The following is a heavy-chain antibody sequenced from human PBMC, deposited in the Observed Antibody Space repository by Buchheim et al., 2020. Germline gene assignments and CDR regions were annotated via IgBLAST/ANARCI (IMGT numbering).Heavy chain of an antibody. CDR2: INHSGST. Sequence: QVQLQQWGAGLLKPSETLSLTCAVYGGSFSGYYWSWIRQPPGKGLEWIGEINHSGSTNYNPSLKSRVTISVDTSKNQFSLKLSSVTAADTAVYYCARGGYSYGRGELDAFDIWGQGT. V-gene: IGHV4-34*01. CDR1: GGSFSGYY. J-gene: IGHJ3*02. D-gene: IGHD5-18*01. CDR3: ARGGYSYGRGELDAFDI.